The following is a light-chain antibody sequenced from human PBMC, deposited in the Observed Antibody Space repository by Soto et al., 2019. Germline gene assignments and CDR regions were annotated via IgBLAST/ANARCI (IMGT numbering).Light chain of an antibody. V-gene: IGKV3-20*01. CDR2: RVS. J-gene: IGKJ1*01. CDR1: QRVDGSY. Sequence: IVLTQSPGTLSLSPGEGATLSCRASQRVDGSYLAWYQQKPGQPPRLLISRVSIRATGIPDRFSGSGSGTAFTLTISRLEPEDFAVYFCQQYNNWPQTFGQGTKVEIK. CDR3: QQYNNWPQT.